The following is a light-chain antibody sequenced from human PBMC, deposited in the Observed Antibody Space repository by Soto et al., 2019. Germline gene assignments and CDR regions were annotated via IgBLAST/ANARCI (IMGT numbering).Light chain of an antibody. CDR3: QQYGSSPRLT. CDR2: GAS. J-gene: IGKJ4*01. CDR1: QSVSSSY. V-gene: IGKV3-20*01. Sequence: EIVLTQSPGTLSLSPGERATLSCRASQSVSSSYLAWYQQKPGQAPRLLIYGASSRATGIPDRFSGSGSGTDFTLTISRLEPEDFAAYYCQQYGSSPRLTLGGGTKVDI.